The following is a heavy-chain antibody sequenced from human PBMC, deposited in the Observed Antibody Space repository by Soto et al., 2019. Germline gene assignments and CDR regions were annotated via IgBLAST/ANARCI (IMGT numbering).Heavy chain of an antibody. Sequence: SVKGYVKASGYTFTDFCIHWVRQAPGQGLEWMGWINPNSGGTNYAQNFQGRVTMTRDRSITTVYMELSRLRSDDTAVYYCSVDSSSSPDYYYFYGLDVWG. V-gene: IGHV1-2*02. CDR2: INPNSGGT. CDR1: GYTFTDFC. D-gene: IGHD6-6*01. CDR3: SVDSSSSPDYYYFYGLDV. J-gene: IGHJ6*01.